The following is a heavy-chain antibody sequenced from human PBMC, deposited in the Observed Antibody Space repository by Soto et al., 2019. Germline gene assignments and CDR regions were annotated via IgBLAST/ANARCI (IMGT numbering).Heavy chain of an antibody. Sequence: ASVKGSSKAFWCTFAKSDMDWGRQAPGQRVDWMGIINPSGGSTSYAQKFQGRVTMTRDTSTSTVYMELSSLRSEDTAVYYCARDGNCDYVTYYYYYGMDVWGQGTTVTVSS. CDR1: WCTFAKSD. J-gene: IGHJ6*02. CDR2: INPSGGST. CDR3: ARDGNCDYVTYYYYYGMDV. V-gene: IGHV1-46*01. D-gene: IGHD4-17*01.